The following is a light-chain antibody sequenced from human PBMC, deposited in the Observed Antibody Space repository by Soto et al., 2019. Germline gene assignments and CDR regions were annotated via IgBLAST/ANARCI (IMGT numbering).Light chain of an antibody. CDR3: QQRSNWPIT. V-gene: IGKV3D-20*02. CDR2: AAS. Sequence: EIVLAQSPGTLSLSTGERATLSCRTSQSVSSSYLVWHQQKPGQAPRLLIYAASRRATGIPDRFSGSGSGTEFTLTISSLQSEDFAVYYCQQRSNWPITFGQGTRLEI. CDR1: QSVSSSY. J-gene: IGKJ5*01.